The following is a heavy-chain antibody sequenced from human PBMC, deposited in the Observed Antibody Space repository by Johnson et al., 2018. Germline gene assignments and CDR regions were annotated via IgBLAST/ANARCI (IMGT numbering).Heavy chain of an antibody. J-gene: IGHJ6*02. D-gene: IGHD3-16*01. CDR2: IWYDGSNK. Sequence: VQLFESGGGVVQPGRSLRISCAASGFTFSNYGIHWVRQAPGKGREWVGVIWYDGSNKYYGDAVKGRFTISRDNSKNTLYLQMNSLRAEDTAVYYWAGDGDGLDGWGQGTTFTVAS. V-gene: IGHV3-33*01. CDR3: AGDGDGLDG. CDR1: GFTFSNYG.